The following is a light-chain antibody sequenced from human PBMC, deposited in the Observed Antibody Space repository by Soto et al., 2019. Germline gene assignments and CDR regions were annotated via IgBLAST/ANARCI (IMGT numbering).Light chain of an antibody. Sequence: DIKMTQSPSTLSASVGDRVAITCRASQSISIWLAWYQQNPGKAPKLLIYKAPSLESGVPSRFSGSGSGTEFTLTISSLQPDDFATYYCQQYNDYSWTFGQGTKVEIK. CDR2: KAP. CDR3: QQYNDYSWT. V-gene: IGKV1-5*03. J-gene: IGKJ1*01. CDR1: QSISIW.